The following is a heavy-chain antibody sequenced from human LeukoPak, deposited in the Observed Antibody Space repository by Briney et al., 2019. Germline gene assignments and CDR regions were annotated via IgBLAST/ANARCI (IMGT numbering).Heavy chain of an antibody. J-gene: IGHJ6*03. D-gene: IGHD3-10*01. Sequence: PGGSLRLSCAASGFTFSSYGMHWVRQAPGKGLEWVAFIRYDGSNKYYADSVKGRFTISRDNSKNTLYLQMNSLRAEDTAVYYCAKDRGYPYYYYMDVWGKGTTVTISS. CDR3: AKDRGYPYYYYMDV. CDR1: GFTFSSYG. V-gene: IGHV3-30*02. CDR2: IRYDGSNK.